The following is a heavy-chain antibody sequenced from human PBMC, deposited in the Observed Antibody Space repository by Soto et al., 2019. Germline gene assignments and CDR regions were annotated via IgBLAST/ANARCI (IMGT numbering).Heavy chain of an antibody. CDR2: IYYSGST. CDR1: GGSISSYY. J-gene: IGHJ4*02. Sequence: SETLSLTCTVSGGSISSYYWSWIRQPPGKGLEWIGYIYYSGSTNYNPSLKSRVTISVDTSKNQFSLKLSSVTAADTAVYYCARHGRVGYYGSGSYYTYWGQGTLVTVSS. D-gene: IGHD3-10*01. V-gene: IGHV4-59*08. CDR3: ARHGRVGYYGSGSYYTY.